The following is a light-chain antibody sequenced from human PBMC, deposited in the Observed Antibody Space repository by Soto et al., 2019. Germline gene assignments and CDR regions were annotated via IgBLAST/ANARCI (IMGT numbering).Light chain of an antibody. CDR1: QSITEK. CDR3: QQYGDSPWT. V-gene: IGKV3-15*01. J-gene: IGKJ1*01. Sequence: IVMTQSPDTLSVSPGERATLSCRASQSITEKVVWYQQKSGQAPRLLMYGTSTRATGISARFSGSGSGTDFALTISGLEPADFAVYYCQQYGDSPWTFGQGTKVDIK. CDR2: GTS.